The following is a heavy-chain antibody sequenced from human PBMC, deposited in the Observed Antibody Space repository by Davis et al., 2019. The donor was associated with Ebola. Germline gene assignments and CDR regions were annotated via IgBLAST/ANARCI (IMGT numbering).Heavy chain of an antibody. CDR3: ARMRCSLESCYKLYFDF. Sequence: PSETLSLTCDVFGDSMSPYYWNWIRHSPGKGLEYIGYVYYTGNHNYNPSLRGRVSISVDRSRSQFSLKLTSVTAADTAVYYCARMRCSLESCYKLYFDFWGQGAMVTVSS. CDR2: VYYTGNH. CDR1: GDSMSPYY. V-gene: IGHV4-59*01. J-gene: IGHJ4*02. D-gene: IGHD3-10*01.